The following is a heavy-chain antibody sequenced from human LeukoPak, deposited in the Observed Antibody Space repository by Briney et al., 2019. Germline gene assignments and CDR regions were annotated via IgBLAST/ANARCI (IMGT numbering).Heavy chain of an antibody. CDR1: GFTFSDYY. CDR3: ATRTATEPTPYYYYYMDV. J-gene: IGHJ6*03. D-gene: IGHD1-14*01. CDR2: ITSSGSTI. Sequence: AGGSLRLSCAASGFTFSDYYMSWIRQAPGRGLEWISYITSSGSTIYYADSVKGRFTISRDNAKNSLFLQVNSLRAEDTAGYYCATRTATEPTPYYYYYMDVWGKGTTVTVSS. V-gene: IGHV3-11*04.